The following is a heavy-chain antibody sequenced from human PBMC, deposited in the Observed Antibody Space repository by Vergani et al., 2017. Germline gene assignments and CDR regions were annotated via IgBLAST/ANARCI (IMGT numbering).Heavy chain of an antibody. CDR2: LSWNSGSI. CDR3: AKDTGAGYFDY. CDR1: GFTFDDYA. Sequence: EVQLVESGGGLVQPGRSLRLSCAASGFTFDDYAMHWVRQAPGKGLEWVSGLSWNSGSIGYADSVKGRFTISRDNAKNSLYLQMNSLGAEDTALYYCAKDTGAGYFDYWGQGTLVTVSS. D-gene: IGHD6-19*01. J-gene: IGHJ4*02. V-gene: IGHV3-9*01.